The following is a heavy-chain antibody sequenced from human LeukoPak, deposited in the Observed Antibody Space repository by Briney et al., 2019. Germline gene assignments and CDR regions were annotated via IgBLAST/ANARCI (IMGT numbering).Heavy chain of an antibody. CDR2: IRVYNGDT. D-gene: IGHD3-22*01. J-gene: IGHJ4*02. Sequence: ASVKVSCKASGYTFTSYGISWVRQAPGQGLEWMGWIRVYNGDTNYAQKLQGRVTMTTDTSTSTAYMHLSSLSSDDTAVYYCARAYYESSAYRHAVYFDYWGQGTLVTVSS. CDR3: ARAYYESSAYRHAVYFDY. CDR1: GYTFTSYG. V-gene: IGHV1-18*01.